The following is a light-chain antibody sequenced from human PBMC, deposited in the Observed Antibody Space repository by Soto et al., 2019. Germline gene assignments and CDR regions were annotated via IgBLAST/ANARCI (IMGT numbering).Light chain of an antibody. CDR1: QSVSFSY. V-gene: IGKV3-20*01. CDR3: QQYGSSPLT. CDR2: GAT. J-gene: IGKJ4*01. Sequence: EIVLTQSPGTLSLSPGDRATLSCRASQSVSFSYLAWYQQKAGQAPRLLIYGATSRATGIPDRFSGSESGTDVTLTISRLEPEDFAVYYCQQYGSSPLTFGGGTKVEI.